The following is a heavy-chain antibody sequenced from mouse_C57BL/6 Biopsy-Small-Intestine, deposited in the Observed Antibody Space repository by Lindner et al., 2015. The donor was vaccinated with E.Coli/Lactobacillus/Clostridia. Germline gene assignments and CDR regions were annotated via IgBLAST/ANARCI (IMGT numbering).Heavy chain of an antibody. D-gene: IGHD1-1*01. CDR2: FYPGSDNI. CDR1: GYTFTEYT. Sequence: VQLQESGAGLVKPGASVKLSCKASGYTFTEYTIHWVKQRSGQGLEWIGWFYPGSDNIKYNEKFKDKATLTADKSSSTVYMELSRLTSEDSAVYFCARHEEAGLLGAWFAYWGQGTLVTVSA. CDR3: ARHEEAGLLGAWFAY. V-gene: IGHV1-62-2*01. J-gene: IGHJ3*01.